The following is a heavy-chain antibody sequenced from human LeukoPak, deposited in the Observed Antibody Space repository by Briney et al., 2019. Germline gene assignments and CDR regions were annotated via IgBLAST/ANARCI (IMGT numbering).Heavy chain of an antibody. CDR1: GFTFSSYG. CDR2: ISYDGSNK. CDR3: AKDSGGYTYVFDY. J-gene: IGHJ4*02. Sequence: GGSLRLSCAASGFTFSSYGMHWVRQAPGKGLEWVAVISYDGSNKYYGDSVKGRFTISRDNSKNTLYLQMNSLRAEDTAVYYCAKDSGGYTYVFDYWGQGTLVTVS. D-gene: IGHD5-18*01. V-gene: IGHV3-30*18.